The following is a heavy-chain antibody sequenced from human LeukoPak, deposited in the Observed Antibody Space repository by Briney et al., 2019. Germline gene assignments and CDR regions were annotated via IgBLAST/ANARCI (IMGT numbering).Heavy chain of an antibody. CDR2: ISDSGGNT. Sequence: GGSLRLSCAASGFTFSSYAMSWVRQAPGKGLEWVSAISDSGGNTYYADSVKGRFTISRDNSKNTLYLQMNSLRAEDTAAYYCAKVSYYDFWSAHLDNWGQGTLVTVSS. CDR1: GFTFSSYA. D-gene: IGHD3-3*01. CDR3: AKVSYYDFWSAHLDN. J-gene: IGHJ4*02. V-gene: IGHV3-23*01.